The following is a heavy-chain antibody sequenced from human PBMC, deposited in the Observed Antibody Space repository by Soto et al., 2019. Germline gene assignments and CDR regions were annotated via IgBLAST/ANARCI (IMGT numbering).Heavy chain of an antibody. CDR2: IWYDGSNK. J-gene: IGHJ6*02. CDR1: GFTFSSYG. CDR3: ARGFKTTVAPRGYYYVMDL. Sequence: AGGSLRLSCAASGFTFSSYGMHWVRQAPGKGLEWVAVIWYDGSNKYYADSVKGRFTISRDNSKNTLYLQMNSLRAEDTAVYYCARGFKTTVAPRGYYYVMDLWGQGTTVTVSS. D-gene: IGHD4-4*01. V-gene: IGHV3-33*01.